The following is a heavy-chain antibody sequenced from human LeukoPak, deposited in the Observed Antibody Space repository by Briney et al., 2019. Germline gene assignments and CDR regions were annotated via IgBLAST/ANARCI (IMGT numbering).Heavy chain of an antibody. D-gene: IGHD4-17*01. V-gene: IGHV1-2*02. Sequence: ASVKVSCKASGYTFTGYYMHWVRQAPGQGLEWMGWINPNSGGTNYAQKFQGRVTMTRDTSISTAYMELSRLRPDDTAVYYCARVRTTVTDPIDYWGQGTLVTVSS. CDR1: GYTFTGYY. J-gene: IGHJ4*02. CDR2: INPNSGGT. CDR3: ARVRTTVTDPIDY.